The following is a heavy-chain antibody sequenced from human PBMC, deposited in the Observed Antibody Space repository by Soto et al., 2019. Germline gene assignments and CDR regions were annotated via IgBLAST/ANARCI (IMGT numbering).Heavy chain of an antibody. V-gene: IGHV5-51*01. CDR2: IYPGDSDT. Sequence: GESLKISCTGSGYSFTSYWIGWVRQMPGKGLEWMGIIYPGDSDTRYSPSFQGQVTISADKSISTAYLQWSSLKASDTAMYYCARVSLYCTNGVCHFDYWGQGTLVTVSA. J-gene: IGHJ4*02. CDR1: GYSFTSYW. CDR3: ARVSLYCTNGVCHFDY. D-gene: IGHD2-8*01.